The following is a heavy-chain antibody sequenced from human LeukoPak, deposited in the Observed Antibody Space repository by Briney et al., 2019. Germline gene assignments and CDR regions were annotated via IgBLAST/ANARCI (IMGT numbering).Heavy chain of an antibody. CDR2: ITSSSTYT. CDR1: GFSFSSYN. J-gene: IGHJ4*02. V-gene: IGHV3-21*01. D-gene: IGHD4-17*01. CDR3: ARVSPNTVTTLQYFDY. Sequence: GRSLRLSCAASGFSFSSYNMNWVRQTPGKGLEWVSSITSSSTYTFYADSVKGRFTISRDNARNSLYLQMNSLRAEDTAVYYCARVSPNTVTTLQYFDYWGQGTLVTVSS.